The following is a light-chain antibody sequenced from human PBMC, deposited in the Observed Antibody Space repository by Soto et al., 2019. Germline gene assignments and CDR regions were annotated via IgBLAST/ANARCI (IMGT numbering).Light chain of an antibody. V-gene: IGKV3-15*01. J-gene: IGKJ2*01. Sequence: EIVMTQSPATLSLSPGERATLSCRASQSVGSKLIWYQQKPGQAPRLLIYAASARGTGIPARFSGSGSGTEFTLTISSLQSEDSAIYFCQERSKWPLYTFGQGTKVEIK. CDR3: QERSKWPLYT. CDR1: QSVGSK. CDR2: AAS.